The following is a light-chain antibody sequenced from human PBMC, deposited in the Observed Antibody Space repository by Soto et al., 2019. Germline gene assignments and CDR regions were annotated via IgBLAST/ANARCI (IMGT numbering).Light chain of an antibody. CDR3: QQYKDGAWT. V-gene: IGKV1-5*01. CDR1: QRIDRS. CDR2: DAS. Sequence: DIQLTQSPSTLSASVGDIVTVTCRASQRIDRSLAWYQQKPGKAPKLLVYDASTLEGGVPSRFSGSGSATEFILTISSLQPDDFATYYCQQYKDGAWTFGQGTRVEIK. J-gene: IGKJ1*01.